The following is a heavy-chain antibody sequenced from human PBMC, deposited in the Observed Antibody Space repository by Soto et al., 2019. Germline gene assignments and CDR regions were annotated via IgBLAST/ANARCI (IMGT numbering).Heavy chain of an antibody. Sequence: GGSLRLSCAASGFTFTRYSMNWVRQAPGKGLEWVSSISSTTNYIYYGDSMKGRFTISRDNAKNSLYLQMNSLRTDDSAVYYCAKDTPVVMFLFDSWGRGTLVTVSS. J-gene: IGHJ4*02. CDR1: GFTFTRYS. V-gene: IGHV3-21*04. CDR3: AKDTPVVMFLFDS. CDR2: ISSTTNYI. D-gene: IGHD2-15*01.